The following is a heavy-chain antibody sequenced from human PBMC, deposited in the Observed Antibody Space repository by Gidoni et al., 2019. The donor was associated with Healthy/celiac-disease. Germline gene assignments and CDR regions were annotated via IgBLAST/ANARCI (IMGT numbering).Heavy chain of an antibody. D-gene: IGHD3-16*02. V-gene: IGHV4-34*01. Sequence: QVQLQQCGAGLLKPSETLSLTCAVSGWSFSGYYWTCIRHPPGKGREWIWEINHSGSTNYNPSLKRRVTISVDTSKNQFSLKLSSVTAADTAVYYCARGTPSLGGLHLGELSLYGAIDYWGQGTLVTVSS. J-gene: IGHJ4*02. CDR1: GWSFSGYY. CDR3: ARGTPSLGGLHLGELSLYGAIDY. CDR2: INHSGST.